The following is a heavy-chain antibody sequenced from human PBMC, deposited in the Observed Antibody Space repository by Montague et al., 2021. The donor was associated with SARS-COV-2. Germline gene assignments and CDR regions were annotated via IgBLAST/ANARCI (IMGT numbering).Heavy chain of an antibody. Sequence: TLSLTCTVSGSSISSGGYYWSWIRQHPGKGLEWIGYIYYSGSTYYNPSLKSRVTISVDTSKNQFSLKLSSVTAADTAVYYCARAAPWSFRDILTGYYYYYGMDVWGQGTTVTVSS. D-gene: IGHD3-9*01. CDR3: ARAAPWSFRDILTGYYYYYGMDV. CDR1: GSSISSGGYY. J-gene: IGHJ6*02. V-gene: IGHV4-31*03. CDR2: IYYSGST.